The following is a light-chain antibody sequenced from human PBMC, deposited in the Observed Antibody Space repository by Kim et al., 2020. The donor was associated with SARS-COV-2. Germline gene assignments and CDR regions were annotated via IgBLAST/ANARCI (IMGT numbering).Light chain of an antibody. CDR3: QQSYSNRVGT. J-gene: IGKJ3*01. V-gene: IGKV1-39*01. CDR2: AAS. CDR1: QSISMY. Sequence: SIGDTVTITCRTSQSISMYLNWYQQKPGKDPRILIYAASTLQSGVPSRLRGSGSGTDFALTINSLQPEDFATYYCQQSYSNRVGTFGPGTKVDIK.